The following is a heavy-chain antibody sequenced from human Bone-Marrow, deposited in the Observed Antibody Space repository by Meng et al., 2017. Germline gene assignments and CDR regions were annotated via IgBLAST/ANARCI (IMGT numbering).Heavy chain of an antibody. CDR1: GFTFSSYT. D-gene: IGHD1-1*01. V-gene: IGHV3-21*01. J-gene: IGHJ4*02. Sequence: GRSLRLSCAASGFTFSSYTMNWVRQAPGKGREWVLSISGSSSYIYYADSVKGRFTISRDNAKNSLYLQMNSLRAEDTAVYYCARRLANPNGIYYFDYWGQGTLVTVSS. CDR2: ISGSSSYI. CDR3: ARRLANPNGIYYFDY.